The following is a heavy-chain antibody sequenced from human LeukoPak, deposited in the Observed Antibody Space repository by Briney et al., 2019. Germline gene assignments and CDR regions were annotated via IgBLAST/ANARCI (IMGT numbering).Heavy chain of an antibody. V-gene: IGHV4-39*01. CDR2: IYYSGST. CDR3: ARNFLMVRGVIVANWFDP. J-gene: IGHJ5*02. D-gene: IGHD3-10*01. Sequence: ASETLSLTCTVSGGSISSSSYYWGWIRRPPGKGLEWIGSIYYSGSTYYNPSLKSRVTISVDTSKNQFSLKLSSVTAADTAVYYCARNFLMVRGVIVANWFDPWGQGTLVTVSS. CDR1: GGSISSSSYY.